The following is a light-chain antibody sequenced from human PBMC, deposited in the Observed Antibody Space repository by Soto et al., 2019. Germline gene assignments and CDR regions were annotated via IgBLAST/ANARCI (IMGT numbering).Light chain of an antibody. CDR3: QQYGNLPFT. CDR1: QDINNY. Sequence: DVQLTQSPSSLSASVGHRVTVICQASQDINNYLNWYQQKPGKAPKVLIYDASNLKPGVPPRFSGSRSGTDFTSTISSLQTEDTATYYYQQYGNLPFTFGGGTKVDIK. J-gene: IGKJ4*01. CDR2: DAS. V-gene: IGKV1-33*01.